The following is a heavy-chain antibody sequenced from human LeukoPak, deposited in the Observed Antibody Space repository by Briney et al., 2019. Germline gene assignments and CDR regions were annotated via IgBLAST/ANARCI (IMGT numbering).Heavy chain of an antibody. CDR3: ARENSGSYREFDY. V-gene: IGHV4-59*11. CDR2: IHYSGST. CDR1: GGSISSHF. D-gene: IGHD1-26*01. J-gene: IGHJ4*02. Sequence: SETLSVTCTVSGGSISSHFWSWIRQPPGKGLEWIGYIHYSGSTNYNPSLKSRVSISVDTSKNEFSLKLSSVTAADTAVFYCARENSGSYREFDYWGQGTLVTVSS.